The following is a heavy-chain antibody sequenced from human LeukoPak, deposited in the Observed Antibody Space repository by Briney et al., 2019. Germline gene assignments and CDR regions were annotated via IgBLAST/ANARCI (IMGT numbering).Heavy chain of an antibody. CDR3: ARDGKAVAVAFDI. J-gene: IGHJ3*02. Sequence: GGSLRLSCAASGFTFSSYWMSWVRQAPGKGLEWVANIKKDGSEKYYVDSVKGRFTISRDNAKNSLYLQMNSLRAEDTAVYYCARDGKAVAVAFDIWGQGTMVTVSS. CDR1: GFTFSSYW. V-gene: IGHV3-7*01. CDR2: IKKDGSEK. D-gene: IGHD6-19*01.